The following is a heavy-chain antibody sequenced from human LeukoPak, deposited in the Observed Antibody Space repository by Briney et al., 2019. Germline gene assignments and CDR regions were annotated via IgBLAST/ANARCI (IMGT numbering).Heavy chain of an antibody. D-gene: IGHD6-13*01. CDR3: ARDSSPEDYYYYYGMDV. Sequence: ASVTVSCKASGYTFSSYGISWVRQAPGQGLEWMGWISAYNGNTNYVQKLQGRVTMTTDTSTSTAYMELRSLGSDDTAVYYCARDSSPEDYYYYYGMDVWGQGTTVTVSS. CDR1: GYTFSSYG. V-gene: IGHV1-18*01. CDR2: ISAYNGNT. J-gene: IGHJ6*02.